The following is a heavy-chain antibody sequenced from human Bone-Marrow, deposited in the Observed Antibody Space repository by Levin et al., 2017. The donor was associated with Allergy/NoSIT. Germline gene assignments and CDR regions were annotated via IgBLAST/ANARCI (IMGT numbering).Heavy chain of an antibody. D-gene: IGHD2-15*01. CDR2: ISSSSSYI. V-gene: IGHV3-21*01. J-gene: IGHJ6*03. CDR3: ARGMDIVVVVAATPYYYDYYMDV. CDR1: GFTFSSYS. Sequence: GGSLRLSCAASGFTFSSYSMNWVRQAPGKGLEWVSSISSSSSYIYYADSVKGRFTISRDNAKNSLYLQMNSLRAEDTAVYYCARGMDIVVVVAATPYYYDYYMDVWGKGTTVTVSS.